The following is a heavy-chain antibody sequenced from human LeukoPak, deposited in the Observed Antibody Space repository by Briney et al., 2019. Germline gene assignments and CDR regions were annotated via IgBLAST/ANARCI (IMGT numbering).Heavy chain of an antibody. CDR3: GKDDGYSGSYY. V-gene: IGHV3-23*01. Sequence: GGSLRLSCAASGFTFSSYAMRWVRQAPGKGLEWVSAISGSGGSTYYADSVKGRFTISRDNSKNTLYLQMNSLRAENTAVYYCGKDDGYSGSYYWGQGTLVTVSS. J-gene: IGHJ4*02. CDR2: ISGSGGST. D-gene: IGHD1-26*01. CDR1: GFTFSSYA.